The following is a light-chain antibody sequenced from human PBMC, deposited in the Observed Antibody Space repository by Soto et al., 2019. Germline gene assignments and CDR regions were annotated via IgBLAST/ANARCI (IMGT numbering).Light chain of an antibody. CDR3: RQYGISPT. Sequence: EIVLTQSPGTLSLSPGERATLSCRSSHSVSSNYLAWYQQKPGQAPRLLIYDVSSRATGIPDRFSGSGSGTDFTLTISSLEPVDFAVYYCRQYGISPTFGQGAKVEIK. CDR2: DVS. J-gene: IGKJ1*01. V-gene: IGKV3-20*01. CDR1: HSVSSNY.